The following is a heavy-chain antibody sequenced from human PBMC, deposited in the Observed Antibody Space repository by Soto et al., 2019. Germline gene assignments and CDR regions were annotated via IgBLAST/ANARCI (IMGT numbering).Heavy chain of an antibody. V-gene: IGHV3-64D*06. J-gene: IGHJ4*02. CDR1: GFTFSNYA. CDR3: VTDMGPCCDGSYSFDY. Sequence: AGESLRLSCSASGFTFSNYAIHWVRQAPGKGVEYVSAISLNGSDTYYADSVKGRFTISRDNSKNTLYLQMSSLRAEDTAVDYSVTDMGPCCDGSYSFDYWGQGTLDTGSS. D-gene: IGHD2-21*01. CDR2: ISLNGSDT.